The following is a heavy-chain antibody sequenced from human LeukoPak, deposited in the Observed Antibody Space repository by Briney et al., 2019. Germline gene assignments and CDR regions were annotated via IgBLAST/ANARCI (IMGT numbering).Heavy chain of an antibody. D-gene: IGHD4-23*01. CDR2: IYSGGST. Sequence: GGSLRLSCEASGFSVSSNHMTWVRQAPGKGLEWVSVIYSGGSTSYADSVKGRFTISRDNSKNTLYLQMNSLRAEDTAVYYCARDLGDYAGDWGQGTLVTVSS. CDR1: GFSVSSNH. V-gene: IGHV3-53*01. J-gene: IGHJ4*02. CDR3: ARDLGDYAGD.